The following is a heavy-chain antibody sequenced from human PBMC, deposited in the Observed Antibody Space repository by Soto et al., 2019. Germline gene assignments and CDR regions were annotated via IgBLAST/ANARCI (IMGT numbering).Heavy chain of an antibody. D-gene: IGHD7-27*01. CDR1: GGSFSSYY. J-gene: IGHJ5*02. Sequence: QVQLQESGPGLVKASETLSLTCFVSGGSFSSYYWNWIRQPPGKGLEWIATVFSSGTTNYKSSLRSLLTMTVDTSKNQFFLRLTSVTAADSAVYFCVRGRQTGGLGWGWFDPWGQGTLVTVSS. V-gene: IGHV4-59*01. CDR2: VFSSGTT. CDR3: VRGRQTGGLGWGWFDP.